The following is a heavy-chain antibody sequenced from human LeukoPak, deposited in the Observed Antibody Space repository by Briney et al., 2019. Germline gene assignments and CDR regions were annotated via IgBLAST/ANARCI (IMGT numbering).Heavy chain of an antibody. CDR2: IYTTGAT. CDR3: GRQGYTASYYFLDY. D-gene: IGHD1-26*01. Sequence: SETLSLTCTVSSGSISSYYWGWVRQPPGKGLEWIGRIYTTGATQYNPSLKSRVTMSVDTSTNQFSLNLRSMTAADTAVYYCGRQGYTASYYFLDYWSQGPLVAVS. CDR1: SGSISSYY. J-gene: IGHJ4*02. V-gene: IGHV4-4*07.